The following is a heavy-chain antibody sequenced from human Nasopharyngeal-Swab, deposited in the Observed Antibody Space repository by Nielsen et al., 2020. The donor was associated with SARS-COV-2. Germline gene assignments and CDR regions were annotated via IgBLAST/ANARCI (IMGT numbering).Heavy chain of an antibody. CDR3: TREVNRKYYFDY. CDR2: IRSKAYGGTT. Sequence: GGSLRLSCTASGFTFGDYAMSWVRQAPGKGLEWVGFIRSKAYGGTTGYAASVKGRFTISRDDSKSIAYLQMNSLKTEDTAVYYCTREVNRKYYFDYWGQGTLVTVSS. D-gene: IGHD1-14*01. J-gene: IGHJ4*02. V-gene: IGHV3-49*04. CDR1: GFTFGDYA.